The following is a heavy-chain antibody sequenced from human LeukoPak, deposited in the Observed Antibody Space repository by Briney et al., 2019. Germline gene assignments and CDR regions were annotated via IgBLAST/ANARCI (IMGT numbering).Heavy chain of an antibody. CDR3: ARDRPPADY. Sequence: ASVKVSCKASGYTFTGYYMHWVRQAPGQGLEWMGWINPNSGGTNYAQKFQGRVTMTRDTSTSTVYMELSSLSSDDTALYYCARDRPPADYWGQGTLVTVSS. J-gene: IGHJ4*02. V-gene: IGHV1-2*02. CDR1: GYTFTGYY. CDR2: INPNSGGT.